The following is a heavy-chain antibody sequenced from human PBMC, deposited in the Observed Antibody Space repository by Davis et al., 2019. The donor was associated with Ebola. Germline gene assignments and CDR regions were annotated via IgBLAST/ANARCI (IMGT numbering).Heavy chain of an antibody. V-gene: IGHV3-21*04. CDR1: GFTFSSYS. CDR2: ISSSSSYI. J-gene: IGHJ4*02. CDR3: PKVGYYDSSGLDY. Sequence: GESLKISCAASGFTFSSYSMNWVRQAPGKGLEWVSSISSSSSYIYYADSVKGRFTISRDNAKNSLYLQMNSLRAEDTAVYYCPKVGYYDSSGLDYWGQGTLVTVSS. D-gene: IGHD3-22*01.